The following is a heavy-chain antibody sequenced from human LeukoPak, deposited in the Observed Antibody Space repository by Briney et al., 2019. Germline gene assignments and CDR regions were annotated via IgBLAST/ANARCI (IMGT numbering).Heavy chain of an antibody. CDR2: INHSGST. J-gene: IGHJ4*02. V-gene: IGHV4-34*01. CDR1: GGSFSGYY. D-gene: IGHD6-19*01. Sequence: SETLSLTCAVYGGSFSGYYWSWIRQPPGKGLEWIGEINHSGSTNYNPSPKSRVTISVDTSKNQFSLKLSSVTAADTAVYYCARGLQWLVKYYFDYWGQGTLVTVSS. CDR3: ARGLQWLVKYYFDY.